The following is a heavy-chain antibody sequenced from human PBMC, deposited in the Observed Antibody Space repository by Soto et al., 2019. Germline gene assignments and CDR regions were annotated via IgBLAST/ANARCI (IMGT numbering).Heavy chain of an antibody. CDR3: ARVRYNWNDVDRYFDY. D-gene: IGHD1-1*01. CDR2: INPNSGGT. Sequence: ASVKISCKASGYTFTGYYMHWVRQAPGQGLEWMGWINPNSGGTNYAQKFQGWVTMTRDTSISTAYMELSRPRSDDTAVYYCARVRYNWNDVDRYFDYWGQGTLVTVSS. V-gene: IGHV1-2*04. J-gene: IGHJ4*02. CDR1: GYTFTGYY.